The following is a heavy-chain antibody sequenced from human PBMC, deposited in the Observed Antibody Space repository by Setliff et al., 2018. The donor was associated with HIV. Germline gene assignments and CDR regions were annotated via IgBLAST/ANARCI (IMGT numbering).Heavy chain of an antibody. J-gene: IGHJ6*03. D-gene: IGHD2-21*01. CDR2: ISPDNANT. Sequence: ASVKVSCKASGYTFTDYFMHWVRQAPGQGLEWMGWISPDNANTRISQRFRGSVTMTRDRSINTAYMEFSGLTSDDTAVYYCARGEGRDGYNLYYYYMDVWGKGTTVTVSS. CDR1: GYTFTDYF. V-gene: IGHV1-2*02. CDR3: ARGEGRDGYNLYYYYMDV.